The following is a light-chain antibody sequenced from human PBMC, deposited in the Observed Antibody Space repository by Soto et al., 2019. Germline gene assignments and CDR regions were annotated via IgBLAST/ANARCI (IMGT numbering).Light chain of an antibody. CDR3: QQYNSYSST. J-gene: IGKJ1*01. CDR1: QSISSW. CDR2: KAS. V-gene: IGKV1-5*03. Sequence: DIPMTQSPSTLSASVGDRVTITCRASQSISSWLAWYQQKPGKAPKLLIYKASSLESGVPSRFSGSGSGTEFTLTISSLQPDDFATYYYQQYNSYSSTFGQGTKVEIK.